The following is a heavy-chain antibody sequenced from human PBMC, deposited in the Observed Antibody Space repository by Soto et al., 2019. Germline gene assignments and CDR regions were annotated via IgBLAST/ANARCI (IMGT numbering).Heavy chain of an antibody. J-gene: IGHJ4*02. D-gene: IGHD6-13*01. Sequence: SETLSLTCAVYGGSFSGYYWSWIRQPPGKGLEWIGEINHSGSTNYNPSLKSRVTISVDTSKNQFSLKLSSVTAADTAVYYCARGRYSSSRSPFDYWGQGTLVTVSS. V-gene: IGHV4-34*01. CDR3: ARGRYSSSRSPFDY. CDR2: INHSGST. CDR1: GGSFSGYY.